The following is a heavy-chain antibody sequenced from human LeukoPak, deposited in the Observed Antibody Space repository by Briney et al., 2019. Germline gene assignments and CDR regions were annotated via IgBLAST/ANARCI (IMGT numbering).Heavy chain of an antibody. Sequence: GGSLRLSCAASGFTFSSYEMNWVRQAPGKGLEWVSYISSSGSTIYYADSVKGRFTISRDNAKNSLYLQMNSLRAEDTAVYYCARFYYCDSTAFDIWGQGTIVTVSS. V-gene: IGHV3-48*03. CDR1: GFTFSSYE. CDR2: ISSSGSTI. D-gene: IGHD3-22*01. J-gene: IGHJ3*02. CDR3: ARFYYCDSTAFDI.